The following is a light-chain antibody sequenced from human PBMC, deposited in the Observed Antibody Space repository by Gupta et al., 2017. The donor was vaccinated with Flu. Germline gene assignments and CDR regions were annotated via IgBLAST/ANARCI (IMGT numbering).Light chain of an antibody. J-gene: IGKJ3*01. CDR2: ASS. CDR1: HDITNY. V-gene: IGKV1-33*01. CDR3: QQYDDLPFT. Sequence: DIQMTQSPSSLSASVGDRVTITCQASHDITNYLNWFQHKPGKAPKLLIYASSKLEAGVPSRFSGSGSGTDFTLAINNLQPEDIATYFCQQYDDLPFTFGPGTKVDL.